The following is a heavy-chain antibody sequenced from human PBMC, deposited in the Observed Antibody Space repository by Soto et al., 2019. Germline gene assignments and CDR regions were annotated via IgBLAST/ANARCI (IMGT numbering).Heavy chain of an antibody. D-gene: IGHD6-13*01. CDR1: GFTFSAYY. Sequence: QVQLVQSGAELKKPGASVKVSCKASGFTFSAYYIYWVRQAPGHGLEWIGGINPNSGGTNNAQKFQGRVTMTRDTSTSTFYMELTALIPDDTAVYYCARSLLDEYSSSWRSAYYGMDVWGQGTTVTVSS. J-gene: IGHJ6*02. V-gene: IGHV1-2*02. CDR2: INPNSGGT. CDR3: ARSLLDEYSSSWRSAYYGMDV.